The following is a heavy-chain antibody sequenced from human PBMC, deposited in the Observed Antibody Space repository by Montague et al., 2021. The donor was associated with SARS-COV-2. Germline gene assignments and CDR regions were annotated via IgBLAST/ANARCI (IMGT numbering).Heavy chain of an antibody. V-gene: IGHV4-39*01. CDR2: IYYSGST. J-gene: IGHJ5*02. D-gene: IGHD2-2*01. CDR3: ARQGDQLLLEYWFDP. Sequence: SKTLSLTCTVSGGSISSSSYYWGWIRQPPGKGLEWIGSIYYSGSTYYNPSLKSRVTISVDTSKNQFSLKLGSVTAADTAVYYCARQGDQLLLEYWFDPWGQGTLVTVSS. CDR1: GGSISSSSYY.